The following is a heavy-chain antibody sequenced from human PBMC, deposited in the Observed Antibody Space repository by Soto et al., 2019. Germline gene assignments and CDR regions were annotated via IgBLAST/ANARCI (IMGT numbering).Heavy chain of an antibody. CDR3: ARVEYDFWSGYSYFDY. CDR2: INSDGSST. J-gene: IGHJ4*02. V-gene: IGHV3-74*01. Sequence: VGSLILSCAASGFPFSSYWMHWVRHAPGKGLVWVSRINSDGSSTSYADSVKGRFTISRDNAKNTLYLQMNSLRAEDTAVYYCARVEYDFWSGYSYFDYWGQGTLVTVSS. CDR1: GFPFSSYW. D-gene: IGHD3-3*01.